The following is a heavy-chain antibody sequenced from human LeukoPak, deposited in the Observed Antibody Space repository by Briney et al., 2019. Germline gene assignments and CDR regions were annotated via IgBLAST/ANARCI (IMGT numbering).Heavy chain of an antibody. J-gene: IGHJ4*02. CDR1: GFTFSSYW. Sequence: GGSLRLSCAASGFTFSSYWMSWVRQAPGKGLEWVANIKQDGSEKYYVDSVKGRFTISRDNAKNSLYLQMNSLRAEDTAVYYCARHRTGDYDFWSGYSRTYYFDYWGQGTLVTVSS. CDR3: ARHRTGDYDFWSGYSRTYYFDY. V-gene: IGHV3-7*01. CDR2: IKQDGSEK. D-gene: IGHD3-3*01.